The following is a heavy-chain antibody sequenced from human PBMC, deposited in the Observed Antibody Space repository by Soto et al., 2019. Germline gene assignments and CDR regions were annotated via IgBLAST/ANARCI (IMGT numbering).Heavy chain of an antibody. CDR3: ARDSSADILTGYSYYYYGMDV. V-gene: IGHV1-18*01. CDR1: GYTFTSYG. D-gene: IGHD3-9*01. Sequence: ASVKVSCKASGYTFTSYGISWVRQAPGQGLEWMGWISAYNGNTNYAQKLQGRVTMTTDTSTSTAYMELRSLRSDDTAVYYCARDSSADILTGYSYYYYGMDVWGQGTTVTV. CDR2: ISAYNGNT. J-gene: IGHJ6*02.